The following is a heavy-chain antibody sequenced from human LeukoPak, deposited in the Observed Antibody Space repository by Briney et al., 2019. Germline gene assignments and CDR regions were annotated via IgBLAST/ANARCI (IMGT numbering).Heavy chain of an antibody. D-gene: IGHD6-19*01. V-gene: IGHV4-30-4*01. J-gene: IGHJ4*02. CDR3: ARHDLVAVAGTLDY. CDR2: IYYSGST. Sequence: LSETLSLTCTVSGGSISSGDYYWSWIRQPPGKGLEWIGYIYYSGSTYYNPSLKSRVTISVDTSKNQFSLKLSSVTAADTAVYYCARHDLVAVAGTLDYWGQGTLVTVSS. CDR1: GGSISSGDYY.